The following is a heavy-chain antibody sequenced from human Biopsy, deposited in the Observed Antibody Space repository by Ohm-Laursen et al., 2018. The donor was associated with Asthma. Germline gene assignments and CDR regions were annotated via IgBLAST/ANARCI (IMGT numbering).Heavy chain of an antibody. J-gene: IGHJ4*02. V-gene: IGHV4-59*01. CDR3: ARGISRVTGLFDHFDS. CDR1: GGSISNYY. Sequence: GTLSLTCTVSGGSISNYYWNWIRQPPGQGLEWIGYIYYSGSTNYNPSLKSRVTISVDTSKNQFSLKLRSVTAADAAVYYCARGISRVTGLFDHFDSWGQGTLVTVSS. D-gene: IGHD2-21*02. CDR2: IYYSGST.